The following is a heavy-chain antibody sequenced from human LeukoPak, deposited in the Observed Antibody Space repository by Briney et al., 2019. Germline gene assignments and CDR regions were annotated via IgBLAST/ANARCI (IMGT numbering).Heavy chain of an antibody. Sequence: GGSLRLSCAASGFTYSNYWMHWVRQTPGKGLVWVSRINSDATSTSYADSVKGRFTIFRDRAKNTLYLQMNGLRADDTAVYYCATSLYSGTKLDYWGQGTLVTVSS. CDR3: ATSLYSGTKLDY. D-gene: IGHD1-26*01. CDR2: INSDATST. V-gene: IGHV3-74*01. J-gene: IGHJ4*02. CDR1: GFTYSNYW.